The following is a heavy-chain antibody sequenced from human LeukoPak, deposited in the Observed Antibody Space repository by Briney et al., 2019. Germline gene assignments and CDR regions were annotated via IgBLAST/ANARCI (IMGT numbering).Heavy chain of an antibody. D-gene: IGHD5-18*01. CDR2: ISNSGSII. Sequence: PGGSLRLSRAASGFTFSDYYMFWIRQAPGKGLEWVSYISNSGSIIYYADSVKGRFTVSRDNAKDSLYLQMNSLRAEDTAVYYCARAVSADTAMVYFDYWGQGTLVTVSS. CDR3: ARAVSADTAMVYFDY. V-gene: IGHV3-11*01. CDR1: GFTFSDYY. J-gene: IGHJ4*02.